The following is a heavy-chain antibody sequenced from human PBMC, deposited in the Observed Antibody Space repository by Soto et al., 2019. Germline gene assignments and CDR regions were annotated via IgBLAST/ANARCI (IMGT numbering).Heavy chain of an antibody. J-gene: IGHJ1*01. CDR1: GFSFSTYV. Sequence: QVQLVESGGGVVQPGRSLRLSCTASGFSFSTYVMHWVRQAPGEGLEWVAVISVEGTTTHYADSVKGRFTISRDNSKNTLYLEMDSLTTEETTVYYCAREDESSGHAGTFQHWGQGTLVTVSS. CDR3: AREDESSGHAGTFQH. V-gene: IGHV3-30-3*01. D-gene: IGHD3-22*01. CDR2: ISVEGTTT.